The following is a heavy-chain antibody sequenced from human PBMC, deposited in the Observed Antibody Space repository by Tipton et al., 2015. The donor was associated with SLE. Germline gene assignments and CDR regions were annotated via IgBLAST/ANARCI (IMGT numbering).Heavy chain of an antibody. D-gene: IGHD5-12*01. J-gene: IGHJ6*03. CDR2: IYYSGST. CDR1: GGSISSGDYY. CDR3: ARAELGYSGYDSWYYYYYMDV. V-gene: IGHV4-30-4*01. Sequence: TLSLTCTVSGGSISSGDYYWSWIRQPPGKGLEWIGYIYYSGSTYYNPSLKSRVTISVDTSKNQFSLKLSSVTAADTAVYYCARAELGYSGYDSWYYYYYMDVWGKGTTVTVSS.